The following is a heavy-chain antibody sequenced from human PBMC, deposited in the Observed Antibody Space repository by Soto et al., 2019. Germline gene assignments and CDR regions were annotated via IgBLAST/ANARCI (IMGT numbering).Heavy chain of an antibody. J-gene: IGHJ5*02. CDR2: IYYSGST. Sequence: SETLSLTCTVSGGPISSSSYYWGWIRQPPGKGLEWIGSIYYSGSTYYNPSLKSRVTISVDTSKNQFSLKLSSVTAADTAVYYCARLKQQLVRNNWFDPWGQGTLVTVSS. CDR1: GGPISSSSYY. V-gene: IGHV4-39*01. CDR3: ARLKQQLVRNNWFDP. D-gene: IGHD6-13*01.